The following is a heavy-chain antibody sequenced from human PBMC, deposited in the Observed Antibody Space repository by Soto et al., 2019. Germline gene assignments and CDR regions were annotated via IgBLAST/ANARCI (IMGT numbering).Heavy chain of an antibody. D-gene: IGHD3-10*01. J-gene: IGHJ4*02. CDR2: ISAYNGNT. CDR3: ARDEGYYGSSDFDY. V-gene: IGHV1-18*01. Sequence: ASVKVSCKASGYTFTSYAMHWVRQAPGQGLEWMGWISAYNGNTNYAQKLQGRVTMTTDTSTSTAYMELRSLRSDDTAVYYCARDEGYYGSSDFDYWGRGTLVTVSS. CDR1: GYTFTSYA.